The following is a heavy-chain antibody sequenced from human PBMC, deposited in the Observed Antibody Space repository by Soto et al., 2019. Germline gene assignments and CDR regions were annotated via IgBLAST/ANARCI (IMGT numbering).Heavy chain of an antibody. J-gene: IGHJ5*02. V-gene: IGHV4-34*01. CDR3: ARDVVMVYAARFAP. CDR1: GGSFSGYY. Sequence: QVQLQQWGAGLLKPSETLSLTCAVYGGSFSGYYWSWIRQPPGKGLEWIGEINHSGSTNYNPSLKSRVTISVDTSKNQFSLKLSSVTAADTAVYYCARDVVMVYAARFAPWGQGTLVTVSS. CDR2: INHSGST. D-gene: IGHD2-8*01.